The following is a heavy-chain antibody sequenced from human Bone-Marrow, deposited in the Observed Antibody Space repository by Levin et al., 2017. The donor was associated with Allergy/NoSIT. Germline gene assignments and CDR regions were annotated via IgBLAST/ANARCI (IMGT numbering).Heavy chain of an antibody. Sequence: KQSGPTLVKPTQTLTLTCTFSGFSLNTNGVGVGWIRQPPGKALEWLALIYWDGDKRYSPSLKNRLTITKDTSKNQVVLTMTNMDPVDTATYYCAHVYSGYDYDFWGQGTLVTVSS. V-gene: IGHV2-5*02. CDR1: GFSLNTNGVG. CDR2: IYWDGDK. J-gene: IGHJ4*02. CDR3: AHVYSGYDYDF. D-gene: IGHD5-12*01.